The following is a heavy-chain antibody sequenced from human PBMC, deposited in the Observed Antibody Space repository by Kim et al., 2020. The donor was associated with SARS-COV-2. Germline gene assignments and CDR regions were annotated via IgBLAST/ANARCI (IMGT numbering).Heavy chain of an antibody. D-gene: IGHD2-21*02. V-gene: IGHV3-30*18. CDR1: GFTFSSYG. Sequence: GGSLRLSCAASGFTFSSYGMHWVRQAPGKGLEWVAVISYDGSNKYYADSVKGRFTISRDNSKNTLYLQMNSLRAEDTAVYYCAKDQAVTATFDYWGQGTLVTVSS. CDR2: ISYDGSNK. CDR3: AKDQAVTATFDY. J-gene: IGHJ4*02.